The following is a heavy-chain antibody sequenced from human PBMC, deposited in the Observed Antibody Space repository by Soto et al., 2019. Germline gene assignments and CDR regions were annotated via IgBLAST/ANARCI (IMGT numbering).Heavy chain of an antibody. CDR3: ATSLWFGTQVEL. D-gene: IGHD3-10*01. CDR2: ISRSGTT. J-gene: IGHJ5*02. V-gene: IGHV4-34*01. Sequence: QVQLQQWGAGLLKPSETLSLSCAVYGGYFNDNYYTWFRQPPGKGLEWIGEISRSGTTKYIPSLKSRASIPFDTSKTQVSLKLTSVTAAGTAVYYCATSLWFGTQVELWGQGDLVTVSS. CDR1: GGYFNDNY.